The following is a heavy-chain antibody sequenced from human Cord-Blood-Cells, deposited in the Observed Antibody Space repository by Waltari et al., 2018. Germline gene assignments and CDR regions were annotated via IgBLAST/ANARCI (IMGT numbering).Heavy chain of an antibody. Sequence: LRLSCAASGFTFSSYAMHWVRQAPGKGLEWVAVISYDGSNKYYADSVKGRFTISRDNSKNTLYLQMNSLRAEDTAVYYCARDRVLAADYWGQGTLVTVSS. D-gene: IGHD3-10*01. CDR1: GFTFSSYA. CDR2: ISYDGSNK. J-gene: IGHJ4*02. CDR3: ARDRVLAADY. V-gene: IGHV3-30*04.